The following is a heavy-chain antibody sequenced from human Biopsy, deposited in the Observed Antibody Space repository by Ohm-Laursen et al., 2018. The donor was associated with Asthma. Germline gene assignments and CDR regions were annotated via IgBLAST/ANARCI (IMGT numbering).Heavy chain of an antibody. CDR2: VNTGNGDT. CDR3: ARGQKSAGDRWFDP. CDR1: GYNFISFA. V-gene: IGHV1-3*04. D-gene: IGHD6-13*01. Sequence: GASVKVSCKASGYNFISFAIHWVRQAPGQRLEWMGWVNTGNGDTKYSQKFQGRVTITRDTSISTAYMEVSRLRSDDTAVYYCARGQKSAGDRWFDPWGQGTLVTVSS. J-gene: IGHJ5*02.